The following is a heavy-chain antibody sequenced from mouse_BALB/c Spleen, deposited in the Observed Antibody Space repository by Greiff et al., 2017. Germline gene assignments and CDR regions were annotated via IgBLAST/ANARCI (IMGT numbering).Heavy chain of an antibody. J-gene: IGHJ4*01. Sequence: VQLQQSGAELVKPGASVKLSCTASGFNIKDTYMHWVKQRPEQGLEWIGRIDPANGNTKYDPKFQGKATITADTSSNTAYLQLSSLTSEDSAVYYCARSAYYGSSYEGAMDYWGQGTSVTVSS. CDR2: IDPANGNT. CDR1: GFNIKDTY. CDR3: ARSAYYGSSYEGAMDY. D-gene: IGHD1-1*01. V-gene: IGHV14-3*02.